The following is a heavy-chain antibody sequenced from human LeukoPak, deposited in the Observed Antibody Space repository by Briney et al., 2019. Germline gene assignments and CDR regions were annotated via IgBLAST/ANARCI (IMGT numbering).Heavy chain of an antibody. CDR2: VSGAGTDT. V-gene: IGHV3-23*01. CDR1: GFNFSTHL. CDR3: ARDQWFDGFDL. J-gene: IGHJ4*02. Sequence: GGSLRLSCTGSGFNFSTHLMAWVRQVPGKGPEWISSVSGAGTDTYYADSVKGRFIVSRDDSKSTIYLLLNGLRVEDTATYFCARDQWFDGFDLWGQGTPATVSS. D-gene: IGHD3-22*01.